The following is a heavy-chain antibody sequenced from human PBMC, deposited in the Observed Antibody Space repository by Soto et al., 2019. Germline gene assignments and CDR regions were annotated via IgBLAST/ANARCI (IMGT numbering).Heavy chain of an antibody. D-gene: IGHD2-15*01. CDR2: INGGSTSV. Sequence: DVQLVESGGGLVKPGGSLRLYCEASGFTFSVSAMNWVRQAPGKGLEWVSSINGGSTSVHYADSVKGRFTISRDNANNSLSLQLNNLRVEDTAVYYCARGGGSLNYWGQGTLVSVSS. CDR1: GFTFSVSA. CDR3: ARGGGSLNY. J-gene: IGHJ4*02. V-gene: IGHV3-21*02.